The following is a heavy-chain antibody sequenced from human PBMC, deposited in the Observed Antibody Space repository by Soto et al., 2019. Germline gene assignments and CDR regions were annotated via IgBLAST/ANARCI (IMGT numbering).Heavy chain of an antibody. D-gene: IGHD3-10*01. CDR1: GFTFSSYS. V-gene: IGHV3-21*01. Sequence: EVQLVESGGGLVKPGGSLRLSCAASGFTFSSYSMNWVCQAPEKGLEWVSSISSSSSYIYYADSVKGRFTISRDNAKNSLYLQMNSLRAEDTAVYYCARDSGNYGSGSYYKPFDPWGQGTLVTVSS. J-gene: IGHJ5*02. CDR2: ISSSSSYI. CDR3: ARDSGNYGSGSYYKPFDP.